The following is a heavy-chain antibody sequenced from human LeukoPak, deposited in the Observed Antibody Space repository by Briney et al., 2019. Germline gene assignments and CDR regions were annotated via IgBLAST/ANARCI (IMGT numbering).Heavy chain of an antibody. Sequence: TSETLSLTCAVYGGSFSGYYWSWIRQPPGKGLEWIGEINHSGSTNYNPSLKSRVTISVDTSKNQFSLKLSSVTAADTAVYYCARGPYSSSWSPFDYWGQGTLVTVSS. V-gene: IGHV4-34*01. J-gene: IGHJ4*02. CDR2: INHSGST. CDR1: GGSFSGYY. D-gene: IGHD6-13*01. CDR3: ARGPYSSSWSPFDY.